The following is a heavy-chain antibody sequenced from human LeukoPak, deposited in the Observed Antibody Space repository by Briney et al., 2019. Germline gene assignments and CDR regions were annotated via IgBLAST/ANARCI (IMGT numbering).Heavy chain of an antibody. CDR1: GFTFSDYS. CDR2: ISSSSSYI. V-gene: IGHV3-21*01. D-gene: IGHD4-17*01. J-gene: IGHJ4*02. CDR3: ASGLRSDY. Sequence: PGGSLRLSCAASGFTFSDYSMNWVRQAPGKGLEWVSSISSSSSYIYYAGSVKGRFTISRDNAENSLYLQMNSLRAEDTAVYYCASGLRSDYWGQGTLVTVSS.